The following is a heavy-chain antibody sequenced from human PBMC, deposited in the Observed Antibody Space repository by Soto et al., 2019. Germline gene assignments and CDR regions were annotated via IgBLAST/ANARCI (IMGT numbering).Heavy chain of an antibody. V-gene: IGHV5-51*03. J-gene: IGHJ5*02. CDR3: ARRNVDGSGSRWFDP. D-gene: IGHD3-10*01. CDR2: IYPGDSDT. Sequence: EVQLVQSGAEVKKPGESLKISCKASGYSFTNYWIAWVRQMPGKGLEWMGIIYPGDSDTKYSPSFQGQVTISGEKSNNTAVQQWSSLEASDTAMYYCARRNVDGSGSRWFDPWGQGTLVTVSS. CDR1: GYSFTNYW.